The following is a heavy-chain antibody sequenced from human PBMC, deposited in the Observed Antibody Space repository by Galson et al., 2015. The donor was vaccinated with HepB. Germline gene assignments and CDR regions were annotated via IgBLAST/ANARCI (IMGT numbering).Heavy chain of an antibody. CDR3: AKDIRIAVAGTYGMDV. V-gene: IGHV3-43*01. J-gene: IGHJ6*02. D-gene: IGHD6-19*01. CDR1: GFTFDDYT. Sequence: SLRLSCAASGFTFDDYTMHWVRQAPGKGLEWVSLISWDGGSTYYADSVKGRFTISRDNSKNSLYLQMNSLRTEDTALYYCAKDIRIAVAGTYGMDVWGQGTTVTVSS. CDR2: ISWDGGST.